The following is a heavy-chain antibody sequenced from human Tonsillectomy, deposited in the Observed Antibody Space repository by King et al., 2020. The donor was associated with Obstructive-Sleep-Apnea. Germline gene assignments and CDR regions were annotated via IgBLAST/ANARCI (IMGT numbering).Heavy chain of an antibody. D-gene: IGHD4-17*01. J-gene: IGHJ4*02. Sequence: VQLVESGAEVKKPGASVKVSCKASGYTFTGYYIHWVRQAPGHGLEWMGWINPNSGGTNYAQRFQGRVTMTRDTSISTAYMELSRLRSDDTAVYYCATVAGATATFYFDYWGQGTLVTVSS. CDR1: GYTFTGYY. V-gene: IGHV1-2*02. CDR3: ATVAGATATFYFDY. CDR2: INPNSGGT.